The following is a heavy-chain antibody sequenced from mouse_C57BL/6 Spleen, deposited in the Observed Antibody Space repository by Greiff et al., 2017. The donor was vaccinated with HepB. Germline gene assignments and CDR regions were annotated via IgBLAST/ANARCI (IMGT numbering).Heavy chain of an antibody. CDR2: INPNNGGT. CDR1: GYTFTDYY. Sequence: EVQLQQSGPELVKPGASVKISCKASGYTFTDYYMNWVKQSHGKSLEWIGDINPNNGGTSYNQKFKGKATLTVDKSSSTAYMELRSLTSEDSAVYYCARGPGPGAYWGQGTLVTVSA. D-gene: IGHD3-3*01. V-gene: IGHV1-26*01. J-gene: IGHJ3*01. CDR3: ARGPGPGAY.